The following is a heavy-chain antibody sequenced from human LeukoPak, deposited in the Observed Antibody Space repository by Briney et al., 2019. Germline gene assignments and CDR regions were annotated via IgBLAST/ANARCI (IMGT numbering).Heavy chain of an antibody. D-gene: IGHD3-10*01. CDR3: ANSYYYGSGSYYPFDY. J-gene: IGHJ4*02. V-gene: IGHV3-23*01. CDR1: GFTFDDYG. Sequence: PGGSLRLSCAASGFTFDDYGMSWVRQAPGKGLEWVSAISGSGGSTYYADSVKGRFTISRDNSKNTLYLQMNSLRAEDTAVYYCANSYYYGSGSYYPFDYWGQGTLVTVSS. CDR2: ISGSGGST.